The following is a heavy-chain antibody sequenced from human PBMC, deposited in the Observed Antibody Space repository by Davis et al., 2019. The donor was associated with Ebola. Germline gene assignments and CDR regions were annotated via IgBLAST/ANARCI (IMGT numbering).Heavy chain of an antibody. CDR1: GGSISSRSYY. CDR2: INHSGST. D-gene: IGHD5-12*01. Sequence: SETLSLTCTVSGGSISSRSYYWGWIRQPPGKGLEWIGEINHSGSTNYNPSLKSRVTISVDTSKNQFSLKLSSVTAADTAVYYCARGGGYGGYGMDVWGQGTTVTVSS. J-gene: IGHJ6*02. CDR3: ARGGGYGGYGMDV. V-gene: IGHV4-39*07.